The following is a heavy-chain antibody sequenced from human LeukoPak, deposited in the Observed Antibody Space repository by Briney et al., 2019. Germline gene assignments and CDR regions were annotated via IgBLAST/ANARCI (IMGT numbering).Heavy chain of an antibody. D-gene: IGHD3-10*01. CDR3: ARGYASGSYYHY. J-gene: IGHJ4*02. CDR1: GGSFSGDY. V-gene: IGHV4-34*01. CDR2: INQSGST. Sequence: SETLSLTCAVYGGSFSGDYRSWIRQPPGKGLEWIGEINQSGSTSYNPSLKSRVAISVDTSKNQFSLTLSSVTAADTAVYFCARGYASGSYYHYWGQGTLVTVSS.